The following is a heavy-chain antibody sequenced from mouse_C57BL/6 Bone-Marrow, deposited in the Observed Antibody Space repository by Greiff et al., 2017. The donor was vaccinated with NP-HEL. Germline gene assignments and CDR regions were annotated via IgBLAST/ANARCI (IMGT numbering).Heavy chain of an antibody. D-gene: IGHD2-3*01. J-gene: IGHJ3*01. V-gene: IGHV1-63*01. CDR1: GYTFTNYW. CDR3: ALYDGVYEAWFAC. Sequence: VQRVESGAELVRPGTSVKMSCKASGYTFTNYWIGWAKQRPGHGLEWIGDIYPGGGYTNYNEKFKGKATLTADKSSSTAYMQFSSLTSADSAIYYCALYDGVYEAWFACWGQGALVSVSA. CDR2: IYPGGGYT.